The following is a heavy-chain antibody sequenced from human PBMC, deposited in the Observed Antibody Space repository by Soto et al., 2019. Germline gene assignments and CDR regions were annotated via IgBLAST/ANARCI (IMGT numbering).Heavy chain of an antibody. J-gene: IGHJ6*02. CDR3: AKDLGQQLVLNYGMDV. D-gene: IGHD6-13*01. Sequence: QVQLVESGGGVVQPGTSLGLSCAPSGFTFSSYGMYWVRQAPGKGLEWVAVVSYDGKNKHYADSVKGRFTISRDNAKNMLYLQMNSLRAEDTAVYYCAKDLGQQLVLNYGMDVWGHGTTVTVSS. CDR2: VSYDGKNK. V-gene: IGHV3-30*18. CDR1: GFTFSSYG.